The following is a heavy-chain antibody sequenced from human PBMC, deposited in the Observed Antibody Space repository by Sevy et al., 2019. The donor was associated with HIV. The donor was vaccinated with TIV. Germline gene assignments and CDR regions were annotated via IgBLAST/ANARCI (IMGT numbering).Heavy chain of an antibody. V-gene: IGHV1-8*01. Sequence: ASVKVSCKTSGYTFSSHDINWVRQAPGQGLEWMGWMNPNNGNTGYVQKFQDRVTMTRDSSIATAYMEVRGLTSDDTAVYYCARDPSGNYLTPHYRDYYGLDVWGQGTAVTVSS. CDR3: ARDPSGNYLTPHYRDYYGLDV. CDR1: GYTFSSHD. CDR2: MNPNNGNT. D-gene: IGHD1-7*01. J-gene: IGHJ6*02.